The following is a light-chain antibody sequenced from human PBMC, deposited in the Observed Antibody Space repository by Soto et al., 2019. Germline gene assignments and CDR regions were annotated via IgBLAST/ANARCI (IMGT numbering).Light chain of an antibody. V-gene: IGLV1-44*01. Sequence: QSVLTHPPSASGTPGQSDTISCSGGSSNIGINTVNWYQQLPGTAHKVLIYTDNHRPSGVPDRFSGSKSGTSASLAIIGLQSGDEANPKCVAWNERMNGDVLRCATKVTV. CDR2: TDN. J-gene: IGLJ1*01. CDR3: VAWNERMNGDV. CDR1: SSNIGINT.